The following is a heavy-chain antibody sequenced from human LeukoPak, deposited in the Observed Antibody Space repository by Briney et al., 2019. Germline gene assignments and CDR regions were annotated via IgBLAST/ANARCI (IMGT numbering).Heavy chain of an antibody. D-gene: IGHD5-24*01. Sequence: SETLSLTCGVSDYSIISDYYWGWIRQPPGKGLEWIGEINHSGSTNYNPSLKSRVTISVDTSKNQFSLKLSSVTAADTAVYYCAREMATTSYYWGQGTLVTVSS. J-gene: IGHJ4*02. CDR2: INHSGST. CDR1: DYSIISDYY. V-gene: IGHV4-38-2*02. CDR3: AREMATTSYY.